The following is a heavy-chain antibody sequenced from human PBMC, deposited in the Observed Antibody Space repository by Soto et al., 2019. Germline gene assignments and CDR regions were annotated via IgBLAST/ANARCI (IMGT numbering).Heavy chain of an antibody. CDR1: GFTFSSYG. D-gene: IGHD2-15*01. CDR2: IWYDGSNK. Sequence: QVQLVESGGGVVQPGRSLRLSCAASGFTFSSYGMHGVRQAPGKGLEWVAVIWYDGSNKYYADSVKGRITISRDNSKNTLYLTMNSLRAEDTAVYYCARDGYCSGGSCYSVPVFDYWGQGTLVTVSS. V-gene: IGHV3-33*01. J-gene: IGHJ4*02. CDR3: ARDGYCSGGSCYSVPVFDY.